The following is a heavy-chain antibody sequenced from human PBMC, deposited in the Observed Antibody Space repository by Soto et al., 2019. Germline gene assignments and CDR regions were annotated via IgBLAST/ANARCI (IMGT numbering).Heavy chain of an antibody. CDR2: IYYSGST. CDR1: GGSISSYY. D-gene: IGHD3-22*01. V-gene: IGHV4-59*01. CDR3: ARVIVYYDSSGPRFDP. J-gene: IGHJ5*02. Sequence: PSETLSLTCTVSGGSISSYYWSWIRQPPGKGLEWIGYIYYSGSTNYNPSLKSRVTISVDTSNNQFSLKLSSVTAADTAVYYCARVIVYYDSSGPRFDPWGQGTLVTVSS.